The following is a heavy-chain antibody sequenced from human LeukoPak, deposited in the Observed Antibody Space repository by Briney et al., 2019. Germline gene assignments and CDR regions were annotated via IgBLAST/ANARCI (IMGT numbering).Heavy chain of an antibody. J-gene: IGHJ4*02. CDR1: GYTFSSYS. V-gene: IGHV1-18*01. CDR3: AMASYGSDGSRYSDY. CDR2: ISAYNGNK. D-gene: IGHD2-15*01. Sequence: ASVKVSCKASGYTFSSYSINWVGQAPGQGLEWVGWISAYNGNKIYAHKVKGRVTMTTDTATSTVYMQMRSLKSDDTAVYYCAMASYGSDGSRYSDYWGQGTLVTVSS.